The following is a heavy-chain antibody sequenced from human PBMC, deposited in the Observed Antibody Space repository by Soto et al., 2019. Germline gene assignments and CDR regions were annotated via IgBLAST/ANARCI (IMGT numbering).Heavy chain of an antibody. D-gene: IGHD6-19*01. CDR3: ARNPSGQWVVPLYCDL. V-gene: IGHV1-2*02. CDR2: INPKFGDT. Sequence: QVQLVQSGAEVKEPGDSVRVSCEASGYTFTAYYIHWVRRAPGQGLEWMGWINPKFGDTTYAQDFQGRVSMTRDMSISTVYMELSRLTSDDTAIYYCARNPSGQWVVPLYCDLWGQGTLVTVSS. J-gene: IGHJ4*02. CDR1: GYTFTAYY.